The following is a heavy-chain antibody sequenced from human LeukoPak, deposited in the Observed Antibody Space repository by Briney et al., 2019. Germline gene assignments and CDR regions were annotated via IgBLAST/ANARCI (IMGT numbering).Heavy chain of an antibody. CDR1: GGPFRLYY. CDR3: AINVWSLDYYYYSMDV. CDR2: INHSGST. D-gene: IGHD3-16*01. V-gene: IGHV4-34*01. J-gene: IGHJ6*03. Sequence: SETLSLTCDVNGGPFRLYYWNWVRQPPGKGLEWIGEINHSGSTNYNPSLESRVTISVDTSKNQFSLKLTSVTAADTAVYFCAINVWSLDYYYYSMDVRGKGTTVTVSS.